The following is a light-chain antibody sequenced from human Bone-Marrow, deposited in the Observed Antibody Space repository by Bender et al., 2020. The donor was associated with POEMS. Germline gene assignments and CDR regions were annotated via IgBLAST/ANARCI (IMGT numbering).Light chain of an antibody. CDR2: EVS. CDR3: SSYTSSSSSVI. J-gene: IGLJ2*01. Sequence: QSALTQPASVSGSPGQSITISCTGASSDVGTYNLVSWYQHHPGKAPKLMIYEVSKWPSGVSDRFSGSKSGNTASLTVSGLQADDEADYYCSSYTSSSSSVIFGGGTKLTVL. CDR1: SSDVGTYNL. V-gene: IGLV2-14*02.